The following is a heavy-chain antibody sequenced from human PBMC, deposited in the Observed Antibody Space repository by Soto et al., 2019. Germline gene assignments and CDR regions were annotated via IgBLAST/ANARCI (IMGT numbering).Heavy chain of an antibody. CDR1: GYTFTSYG. CDR3: ARDDCSSTSCYAPSSAFDS. V-gene: IGHV1-18*01. J-gene: IGHJ3*02. D-gene: IGHD2-2*01. Sequence: ASVKVSCKASGYTFTSYGISWVRQAPGQGLEWMGWISAYNGNTNYAQKLQGRVTMTTDTSTSTAYMELRSLRSDDTAVYYCARDDCSSTSCYAPSSAFDSWGQGTMVTVSS. CDR2: ISAYNGNT.